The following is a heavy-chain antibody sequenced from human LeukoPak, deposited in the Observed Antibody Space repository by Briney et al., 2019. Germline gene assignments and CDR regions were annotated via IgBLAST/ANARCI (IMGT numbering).Heavy chain of an antibody. J-gene: IGHJ5*02. CDR3: ASTDRTMIVVVKGFDP. D-gene: IGHD3-22*01. CDR2: IYYSGST. V-gene: IGHV4-39*01. CDR1: GGSISSSSYY. Sequence: SQTLSLTCTVSGGSISSSSYYWGWIRQPPGKGLEWIGSIYYSGSTYYNPSLKSRVTISVDTSKNQFSLKLSSVTAADTAVYYCASTDRTMIVVVKGFDPWGPGTLVTVSS.